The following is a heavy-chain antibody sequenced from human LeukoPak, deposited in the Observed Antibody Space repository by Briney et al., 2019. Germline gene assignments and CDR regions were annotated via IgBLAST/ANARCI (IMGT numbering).Heavy chain of an antibody. Sequence: PSETLSLTCTVSGGSVSSDGYYWSWVRQPPGKGLEWIGYIYYSGNTKYNPSLKSRVTISVDTSKNQFSLKLSSVTAADTAVYYCARVGAPINWFDPWGQGTLVTVSS. V-gene: IGHV4-61*08. CDR2: IYYSGNT. J-gene: IGHJ5*02. D-gene: IGHD1-26*01. CDR1: GGSVSSDGYY. CDR3: ARVGAPINWFDP.